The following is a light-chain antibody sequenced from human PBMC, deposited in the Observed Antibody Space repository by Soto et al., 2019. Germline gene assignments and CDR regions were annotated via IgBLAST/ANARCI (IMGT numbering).Light chain of an antibody. Sequence: VMTQSPATLSVSPGEGATLSCRASQSVSSNLVWYQHRPGQAPRLLISGASTRATGIPDRFRGSGSGTDFTLTISRLEPEDFAVYWCQQYGSSLTFGQGTKVDIK. CDR3: QQYGSSLT. CDR2: GAS. J-gene: IGKJ1*01. V-gene: IGKV3-20*01. CDR1: QSVSSN.